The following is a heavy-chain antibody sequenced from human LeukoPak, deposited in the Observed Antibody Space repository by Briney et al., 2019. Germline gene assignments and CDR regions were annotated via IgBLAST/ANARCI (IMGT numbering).Heavy chain of an antibody. V-gene: IGHV1-2*02. CDR2: INPNSGGT. D-gene: IGHD3-22*01. CDR1: GYTFGGYY. Sequence: ASVKVSCKASGYTFGGYYMHWVRQAPGQGLEWMGWINPNSGGTNYAQKFQGRVTMTRDTSISTAYMEPSRLRSDDTAVYYCARDYYDSSGYRDYWGQGTLVTVSS. CDR3: ARDYYDSSGYRDY. J-gene: IGHJ4*02.